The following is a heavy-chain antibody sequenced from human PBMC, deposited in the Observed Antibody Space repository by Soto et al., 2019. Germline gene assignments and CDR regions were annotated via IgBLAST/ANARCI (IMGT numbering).Heavy chain of an antibody. Sequence: EVQLVESGGGLVQPGGSLRLSCAASGFTVSSNYMSWVRQAPGKGLEWVSVIFTGGSTDYADSVKGRFTISRHSSMNMVYLQMASLRAEGTAVYYCARDRQSSGWLDAFDIWGQGTMVTVSS. CDR2: IFTGGST. J-gene: IGHJ3*02. D-gene: IGHD6-19*01. V-gene: IGHV3-53*04. CDR1: GFTVSSNY. CDR3: ARDRQSSGWLDAFDI.